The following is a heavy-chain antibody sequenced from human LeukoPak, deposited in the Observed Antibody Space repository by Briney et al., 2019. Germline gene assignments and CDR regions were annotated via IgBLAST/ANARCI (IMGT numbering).Heavy chain of an antibody. CDR1: GFTFSSYA. CDR3: ARGGTAMVTSPLDY. D-gene: IGHD5-18*01. J-gene: IGHJ4*02. V-gene: IGHV3-23*01. Sequence: GGSLRLSCAASGFTFSSYAMSWVRQAPGKGLEWVSAISGSGGSTYYADSVKGRFTISRDNSKNTLYLQMNSLRAEDTAVYYCARGGTAMVTSPLDYWGQGTLVTVSS. CDR2: ISGSGGST.